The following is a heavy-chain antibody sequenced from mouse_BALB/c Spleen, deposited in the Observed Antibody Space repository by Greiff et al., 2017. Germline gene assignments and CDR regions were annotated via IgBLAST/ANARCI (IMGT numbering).Heavy chain of an antibody. CDR1: GFTFSSYA. CDR3: ARHEGRFAY. J-gene: IGHJ3*01. CDR2: ISSGGSYT. Sequence: EVQLVESGGGLVKPGGSLKLSCAASGFTFSSYAMSWVRQTPEKRLEWVATISSGGSYTYYPDSVKGRFTISRDNAKNTLYLQMSSLRSEDTAMYYCARHEGRFAYWGQGTLVTVSA. V-gene: IGHV5-9-3*01.